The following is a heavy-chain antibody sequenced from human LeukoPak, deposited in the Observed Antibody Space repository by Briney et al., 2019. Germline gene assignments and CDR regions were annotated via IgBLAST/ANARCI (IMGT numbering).Heavy chain of an antibody. CDR3: ARGRGSGWSGY. D-gene: IGHD6-19*01. V-gene: IGHV3-21*01. CDR1: GFTFSSYE. J-gene: IGHJ4*02. Sequence: GGSLRLPCAASGFTFSSYEMNWVRQAPGKGLEWVSSISSSSSYIYYADSVKGRFTISRDNAKNSLYLQMNSLRAEDTAVYYCARGRGSGWSGYWGQGTLVTVSS. CDR2: ISSSSSYI.